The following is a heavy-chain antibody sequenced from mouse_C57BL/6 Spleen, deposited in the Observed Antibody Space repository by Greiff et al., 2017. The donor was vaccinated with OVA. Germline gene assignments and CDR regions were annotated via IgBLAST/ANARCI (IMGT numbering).Heavy chain of an antibody. Sequence: EVQLQQSGPELVKPGASAKISCKASGYSFTDYNMNWVKQSNGKSLEWIGVINPNYGTTSYNQKFKGKATLTVDQSSSTAYMQLNSLTSEDSAVYYCARWGSYEDYYAMDYWGQGTSVTVSS. D-gene: IGHD1-1*02. CDR3: ARWGSYEDYYAMDY. CDR1: GYSFTDYN. V-gene: IGHV1-39*01. J-gene: IGHJ4*01. CDR2: INPNYGTT.